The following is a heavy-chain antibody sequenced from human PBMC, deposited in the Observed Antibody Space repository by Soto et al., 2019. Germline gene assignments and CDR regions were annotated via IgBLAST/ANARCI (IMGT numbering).Heavy chain of an antibody. V-gene: IGHV4-31*03. CDR2: IYYNGSP. CDR1: GVSISSGGDY. Sequence: SETLSLACTGSGVSISSGGDYWSWIRQHPGKGLEWIGYIYYNGSPYYNPSLRGRVTISVHTSNNQFSLELRAVTAADTAVYYCARQNPYSTGSYYFDLWGQGTLVTVSS. J-gene: IGHJ4*02. CDR3: ARQNPYSTGSYYFDL. D-gene: IGHD6-19*01.